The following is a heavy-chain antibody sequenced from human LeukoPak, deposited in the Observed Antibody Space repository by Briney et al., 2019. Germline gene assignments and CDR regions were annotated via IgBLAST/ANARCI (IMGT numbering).Heavy chain of an antibody. CDR1: GGSFSGYY. CDR3: VRGRRHGSGSYYNEGITFDY. J-gene: IGHJ4*02. V-gene: IGHV4-34*01. D-gene: IGHD3-10*01. CDR2: INHSGST. Sequence: PSETLSLTCAVYGGSFSGYYWSWIRQPPGKGLEWIGEINHSGSTNYNPPLKSRVTISVDTSKNQFSLKLSSVTAADTAVYYCVRGRRHGSGSYYNEGITFDYWGQGTLVTVSS.